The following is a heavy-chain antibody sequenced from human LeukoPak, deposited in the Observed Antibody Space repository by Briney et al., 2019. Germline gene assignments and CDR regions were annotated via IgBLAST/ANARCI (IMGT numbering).Heavy chain of an antibody. Sequence: ASVKVSCKASGYTFTSYALHWVRQAPGQRLEWMGWINAGNGNTKYSQKFQGRVTITRDTSASTAYMELSSLRSEDTAVYYCARVSVGSYLTFPFDYWGQGTLVTVSS. CDR2: INAGNGNT. CDR3: ARVSVGSYLTFPFDY. CDR1: GYTFTSYA. V-gene: IGHV1-3*01. J-gene: IGHJ4*02. D-gene: IGHD3-10*01.